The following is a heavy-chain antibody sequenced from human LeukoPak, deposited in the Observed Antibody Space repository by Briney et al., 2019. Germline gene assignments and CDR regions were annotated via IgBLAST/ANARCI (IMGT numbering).Heavy chain of an antibody. D-gene: IGHD1-26*01. J-gene: IGHJ6*03. Sequence: SETLSLTCAVSGGSISSSNWWSWVRQPPGKGLEWIGEIYHSGSTNYNPSLKSRVTISVDKSKNQFSLKLSSVTAADTAVYYCASKSVSGSYYGYYYYYMDVWGKGTTVTVSS. CDR1: GGSISSSNW. CDR2: IYHSGST. V-gene: IGHV4-4*02. CDR3: ASKSVSGSYYGYYYYYMDV.